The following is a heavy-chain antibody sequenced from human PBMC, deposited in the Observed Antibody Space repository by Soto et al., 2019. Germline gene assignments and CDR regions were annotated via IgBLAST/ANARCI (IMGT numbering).Heavy chain of an antibody. Sequence: QVQLVQSGAEVKKPGASVKVSCKASGYTFTGYYMHWVRQAPGQGLEWMGWLNPNSGGTNYAQKFQGRVTMTRDTLISTAYMEPSRLRSHDTAVYYCARDGAKGYCSGGSCPSDYWCQGTLVTVSS. D-gene: IGHD2-15*01. CDR1: GYTFTGYY. CDR2: LNPNSGGT. V-gene: IGHV1-2*02. CDR3: ARDGAKGYCSGGSCPSDY. J-gene: IGHJ4*02.